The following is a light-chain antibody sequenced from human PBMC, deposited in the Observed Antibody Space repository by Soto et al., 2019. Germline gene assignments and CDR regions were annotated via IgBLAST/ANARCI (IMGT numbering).Light chain of an antibody. CDR3: QQRSSWPFT. Sequence: EIVLTQSPGTLSLSPGERATLSCRASQSVSSSYLAWYQQKPGQAPRLLIYATSNRATGIPARFSGSGSGTDFALTISSLEPEVFAVYYCQQRSSWPFTFGPGTKVDIK. CDR1: QSVSSSY. J-gene: IGKJ3*01. CDR2: ATS. V-gene: IGKV3D-20*02.